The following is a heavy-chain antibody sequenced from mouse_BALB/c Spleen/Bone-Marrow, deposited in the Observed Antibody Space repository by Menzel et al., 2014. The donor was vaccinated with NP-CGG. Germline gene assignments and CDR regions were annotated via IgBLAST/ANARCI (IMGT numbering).Heavy chain of an antibody. CDR2: ISTYNGNT. CDR1: GFTFTDYA. V-gene: IGHV1S137*01. J-gene: IGHJ4*01. D-gene: IGHD2-4*01. CDR3: ARSTKITTCAMDY. Sequence: QVQLQQSGPEVVRPGVSVKISCKGSGFTFTDYAMHWVQQSHAKSLEWIGVISTYNGNTNYNQKVKGKATMTVDKSSSTTYIELAIFTSEDSAIYYYARSTKITTCAMDYWGQGTSVTVSS.